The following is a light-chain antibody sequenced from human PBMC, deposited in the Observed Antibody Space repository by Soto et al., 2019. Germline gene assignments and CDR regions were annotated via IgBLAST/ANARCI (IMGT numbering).Light chain of an antibody. J-gene: IGLJ1*01. CDR2: DVS. CDR1: SSDVGGYNY. V-gene: IGLV2-14*03. Sequence: QSALTQPASVSGSPGQSITISCTGTSSDVGGYNYVSWYQHHPGKAPKLMIYDVSNRPSGVSNRFSGSKSGNTASLTISGLQAEDEADYYWTSYTSSSTYVFGTGTKLTVL. CDR3: TSYTSSSTYV.